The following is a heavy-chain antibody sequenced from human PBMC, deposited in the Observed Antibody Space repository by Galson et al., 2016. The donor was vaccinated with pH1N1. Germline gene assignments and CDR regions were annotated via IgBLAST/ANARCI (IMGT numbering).Heavy chain of an antibody. CDR2: VTGRSRST. CDR1: VFTFSGYA. D-gene: IGHD1-7*01. CDR3: ARTTPPPESTNGWNDAFDK. J-gene: IGHJ3*02. Sequence: SLRLSCAASVFTFSGYAMSWVRQAPGKGLEWVSVVTGRSRSTNYADSVRGRFTISRDNSRNTLSLQMNSLRVEDTAVYFCARTTPPPESTNGWNDAFDKWGQGTLVTVSS. V-gene: IGHV3-23*01.